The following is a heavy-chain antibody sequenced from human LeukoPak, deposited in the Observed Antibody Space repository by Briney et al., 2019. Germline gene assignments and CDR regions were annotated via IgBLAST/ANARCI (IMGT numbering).Heavy chain of an antibody. V-gene: IGHV3-23*01. Sequence: QTGGSLRLSCAASGFTFSSYAMSWVRQAPGKGLEWVSDISGSGGSTYYADSVKGRFTISRDNSKNTLYLQMNSLRAEDTAVYYCAKDRRITIFGVVIMERLYFDYWGQGTLVTASS. CDR3: AKDRRITIFGVVIMERLYFDY. J-gene: IGHJ4*02. CDR2: ISGSGGST. CDR1: GFTFSSYA. D-gene: IGHD3-3*01.